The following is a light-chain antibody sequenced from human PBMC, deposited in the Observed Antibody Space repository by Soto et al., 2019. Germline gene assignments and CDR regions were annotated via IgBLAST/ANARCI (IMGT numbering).Light chain of an antibody. CDR1: QSISIW. CDR2: DAS. CDR3: QQRSNWLT. Sequence: DIQMTLPPFTVSASEVERVTIPWRARQSISIWLAWYQQQPGKAPKLLIYDASILESGVPSRFSGSGSGKDFTLTISSLEPEDFAVYCCQQRSNWLTFGGGTKVDIK. J-gene: IGKJ4*01. V-gene: IGKV1-5*01.